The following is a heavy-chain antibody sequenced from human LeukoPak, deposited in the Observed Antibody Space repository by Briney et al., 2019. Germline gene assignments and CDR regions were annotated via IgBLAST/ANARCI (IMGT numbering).Heavy chain of an antibody. Sequence: SETLSLTCTVSGGSISTSNYYWGWVRQPPGKGLEWIGNIFYSGSTYYSPSLRGRVTISLDTSRNQFSLKLNSVTAADTAVYYCARDPRGVPSMDVWGKGTTVTVSS. CDR2: IFYSGST. CDR1: GGSISTSNYY. D-gene: IGHD6-6*01. CDR3: ARDPRGVPSMDV. J-gene: IGHJ6*03. V-gene: IGHV4-39*07.